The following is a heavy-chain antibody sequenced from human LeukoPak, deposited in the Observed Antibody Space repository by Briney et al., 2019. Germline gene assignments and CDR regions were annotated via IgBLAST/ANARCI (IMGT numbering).Heavy chain of an antibody. CDR2: TYYSESS. Sequence: SETLSLTCTVSGGAISRYYWSWLRQPPGKGLEWSGYTYYSESSNYNPSLKSRVTISVDTSKNQFALKMRSVATGGTARDYGGRALIYYGSGTVYYMDAWGKRTTVTISS. CDR3: GRALIYYGSGTVYYMDA. V-gene: IGHV4-59*01. D-gene: IGHD3-10*01. CDR1: GGAISRYY. J-gene: IGHJ6*03.